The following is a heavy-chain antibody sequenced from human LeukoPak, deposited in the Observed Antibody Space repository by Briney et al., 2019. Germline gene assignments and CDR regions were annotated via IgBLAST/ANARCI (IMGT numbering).Heavy chain of an antibody. CDR3: AFSTHHWFDP. J-gene: IGHJ5*02. CDR2: IIPIFGTA. CDR1: GGTFSSYA. V-gene: IGHV1-69*06. Sequence: ASVKVSCKASGGTFSSYAISWVRQAPGQGLEWMGGIIPIFGTAIYAQKFQGRVTMTEDTSTDTAYMELSSLRSEDTAVYYCAFSTHHWFDPWGQGTLVTVSS.